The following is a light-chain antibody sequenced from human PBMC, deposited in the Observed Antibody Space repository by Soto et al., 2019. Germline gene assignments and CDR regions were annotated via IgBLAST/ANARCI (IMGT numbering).Light chain of an antibody. CDR1: QSISSH. CDR3: QQYSSNFYT. CDR2: DAS. V-gene: IGKV1-5*01. Sequence: DIQMTQSPSTLSASVGDRVTITCRASQSISSHLAWYQQKPGKAPEVLIYDASTLESGVSSRFSGSGSGTNFTLTISTLQPADFATYFCQQYSSNFYTFGQGTKVEIK. J-gene: IGKJ2*01.